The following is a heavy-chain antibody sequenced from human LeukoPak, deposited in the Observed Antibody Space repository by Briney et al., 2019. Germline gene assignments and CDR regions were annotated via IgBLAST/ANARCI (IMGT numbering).Heavy chain of an antibody. D-gene: IGHD4-17*01. J-gene: IGHJ4*02. CDR2: IYYSGST. Sequence: ESSETLSLTCTVSGGSINSGGYYWSWIRQHPGKGLEWIGYIYYSGSTYYNPSLKSRVTISIDTSKNQFSLKLSSVTAADTAVYYCASAGGGDYPTFDYWGQGTLVTVSS. CDR1: GGSINSGGYY. CDR3: ASAGGGDYPTFDY. V-gene: IGHV4-31*03.